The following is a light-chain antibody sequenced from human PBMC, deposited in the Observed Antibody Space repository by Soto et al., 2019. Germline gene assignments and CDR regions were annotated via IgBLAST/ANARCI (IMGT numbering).Light chain of an antibody. Sequence: DIQMTQSPSTLSASVGDRVSITSRASQSITNWLAWYQLKPGKAPKLLIYKAFNLESGVPSRFSGSGYGTEFTLTIRSLQPDDFATYCCQQYGSKWTFGQGTKVDIK. CDR1: QSITNW. CDR2: KAF. V-gene: IGKV1-5*03. CDR3: QQYGSKWT. J-gene: IGKJ1*01.